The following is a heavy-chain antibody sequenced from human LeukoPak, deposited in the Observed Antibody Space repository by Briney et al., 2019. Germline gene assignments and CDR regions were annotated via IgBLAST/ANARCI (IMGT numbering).Heavy chain of an antibody. CDR3: ARDGAAVTDSRLYNWFDP. J-gene: IGHJ5*02. D-gene: IGHD1-14*01. Sequence: SETLSLTCTVSGYSISSGYYWGWIRQPPGKGLEWIGSIYHSGSTYYNPSLKSRVTISVDTSKNQFSLKLSSVTAADTAVYYCARDGAAVTDSRLYNWFDPWGQGTLVTVSS. CDR1: GYSISSGYY. CDR2: IYHSGST. V-gene: IGHV4-38-2*02.